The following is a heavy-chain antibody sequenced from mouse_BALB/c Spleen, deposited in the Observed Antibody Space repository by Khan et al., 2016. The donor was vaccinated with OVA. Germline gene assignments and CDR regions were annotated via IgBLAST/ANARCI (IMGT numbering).Heavy chain of an antibody. CDR3: VRGRAY. V-gene: IGHV3-2*02. Sequence: EVQLQESGPGLVKPSQSLSLTCTVTGYSITSDYAWNWIRQFPGNKLEWMGYISYSGRTSYTPSLKSRISITRDTSKNQFFLQLNSVTTADTATYYCVRGRAYWGQGTLVTVSA. J-gene: IGHJ3*01. CDR2: ISYSGRT. CDR1: GYSITSDYA. D-gene: IGHD3-3*01.